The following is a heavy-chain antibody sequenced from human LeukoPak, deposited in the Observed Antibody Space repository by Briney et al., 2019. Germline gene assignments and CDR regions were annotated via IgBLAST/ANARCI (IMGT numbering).Heavy chain of an antibody. CDR2: ISYDGSNK. J-gene: IGHJ4*02. CDR1: GFTFSSYA. Sequence: GGSLRLSCAASGFTFSSYAMHWVRQAPGKGLEWVAVISYDGSNKYYADSVKGRFTISRDNSKNTLYLQMNSLRAEDTAVYYCARDLGDGGPGGLDYWAREPWSPSPQ. D-gene: IGHD4-23*01. V-gene: IGHV3-30-3*01. CDR3: ARDLGDGGPGGLDY.